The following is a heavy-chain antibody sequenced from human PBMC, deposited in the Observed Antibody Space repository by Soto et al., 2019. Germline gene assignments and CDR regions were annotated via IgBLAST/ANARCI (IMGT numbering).Heavy chain of an antibody. CDR3: AKSIAFCGGDCSPDAFDI. V-gene: IGHV3-23*01. CDR1: GFTFSNYA. Sequence: EVQLLESGGGLIQPGGSLRLSCAASGFTFSNYAMNWVRQPPGKGLEWVSGLSGGGTSTYYAVSVKGRFTVSRDNSKNTVNLQMNSLRDEDAAIYYCAKSIAFCGGDCSPDAFDIWGQGTMVTVSS. D-gene: IGHD2-21*02. CDR2: LSGGGTST. J-gene: IGHJ3*02.